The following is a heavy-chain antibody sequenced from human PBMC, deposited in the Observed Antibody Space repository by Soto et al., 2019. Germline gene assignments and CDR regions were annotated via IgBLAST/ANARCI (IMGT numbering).Heavy chain of an antibody. CDR1: GGSCSSYY. CDR2: IYYSGST. D-gene: IGHD6-19*01. J-gene: IGHJ3*02. CDR3: ATYVPDKLAVAGTSDAFDI. Sequence: SETLAFAGTVSGGSCSSYYWSWMRQPPGKGLDWIADIYYSGSTNYSPSLKSRVTISVDTSKNQFSLNLSSVTAADTAVYFCATYVPDKLAVAGTSDAFDIWGQGTMVT. V-gene: IGHV4-59*01.